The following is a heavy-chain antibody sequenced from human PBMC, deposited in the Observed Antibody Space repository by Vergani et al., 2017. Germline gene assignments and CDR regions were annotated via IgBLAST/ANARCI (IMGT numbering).Heavy chain of an antibody. CDR3: ARGRPDDYGGNLGDYYYYYGMDV. J-gene: IGHJ6*02. CDR1: GGTFSSYA. Sequence: QVQLVQSGAEVKKPGSSVKVSCKASGGTFSSYAISWVRQAPGQGLEWMGGIIPIFGTANYAQKFQGRVTITADESTSTAYMELSSLRSEDTAVYYCARGRPDDYGGNLGDYYYYYGMDVWRQGTTVTVSS. CDR2: IIPIFGTA. D-gene: IGHD4-23*01. V-gene: IGHV1-69*01.